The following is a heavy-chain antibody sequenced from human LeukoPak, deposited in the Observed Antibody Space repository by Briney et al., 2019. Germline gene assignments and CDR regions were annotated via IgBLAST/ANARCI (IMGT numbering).Heavy chain of an antibody. V-gene: IGHV4-34*01. CDR3: ARGQPDTIFGVVIIRHYYYYMDV. CDR1: GGPFSGYY. D-gene: IGHD3-3*01. J-gene: IGHJ6*03. CDR2: INHSGST. Sequence: PSETLSLTCAVYGGPFSGYYWSWIRQPPGKGLEWIGEINHSGSTNYNPSPKSRVTISVDTSKNQFSLKLSSVTAADTAVYYCARGQPDTIFGVVIIRHYYYYMDVWGKGTTVTVSS.